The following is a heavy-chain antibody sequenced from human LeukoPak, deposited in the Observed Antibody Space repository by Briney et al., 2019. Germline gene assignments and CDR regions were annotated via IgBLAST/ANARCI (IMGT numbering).Heavy chain of an antibody. J-gene: IGHJ4*02. Sequence: GGSLRLSCAASGFPFSSNWMTWVRQSPGKGLEWVATIKQDGSEKYYVDSVKGRFTISRDNAKNSLYLQMNSLRAEDTAVYYCARGGYATSWYWIYWSQGTLVTVSP. D-gene: IGHD6-13*01. CDR2: IKQDGSEK. CDR1: GFPFSSNW. V-gene: IGHV3-7*01. CDR3: ARGGYATSWYWIY.